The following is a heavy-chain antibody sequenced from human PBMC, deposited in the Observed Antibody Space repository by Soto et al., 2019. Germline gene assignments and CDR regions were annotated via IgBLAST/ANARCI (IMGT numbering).Heavy chain of an antibody. CDR1: GGSISGGGNY. V-gene: IGHV4-31*03. CDR3: AREYSGYDKTRFDP. CDR2: IYYSGTT. D-gene: IGHD5-12*01. J-gene: IGHJ5*02. Sequence: SETLSLTCNVSGGSISGGGNYWSWIRQHPGKGLEWIGYIYYSGTTYYNPSLKSRLTISIDTSRNQFSLKLSSVTAADTAVYYCAREYSGYDKTRFDPWGQGTLVTVSS.